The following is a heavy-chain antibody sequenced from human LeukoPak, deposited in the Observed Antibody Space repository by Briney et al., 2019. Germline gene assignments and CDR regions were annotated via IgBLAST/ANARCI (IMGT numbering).Heavy chain of an antibody. CDR1: GFTFNHFW. CDR3: ARDGTLKHFYYYYYYMDV. CDR2: INLDGTST. J-gene: IGHJ6*03. D-gene: IGHD1-26*01. V-gene: IGHV3-74*01. Sequence: GGSLRLSCAASGFTFNHFWMHWVRQVPGKGLVCVSRINLDGTSTSYADSVKGRFTISRDNANNALYLQMNSLRAEDTAVYYCARDGTLKHFYYYYYYMDVWGKGTTVTVSS.